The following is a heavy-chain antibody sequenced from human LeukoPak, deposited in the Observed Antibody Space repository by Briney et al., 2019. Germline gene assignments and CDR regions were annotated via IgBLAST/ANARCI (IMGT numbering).Heavy chain of an antibody. D-gene: IGHD2-2*01. CDR2: IKQDGSEK. Sequence: GGSLRLSCAASGFTFSSYAMSWVRQAPGKGLEWVANIKQDGSEKYYVDSVKGRFTISRDNAKDSLCLQMNSLRAEDTAVYYCARYPDIVVVPAAYFDYWGQGTLVTVSS. CDR1: GFTFSSYA. CDR3: ARYPDIVVVPAAYFDY. J-gene: IGHJ4*02. V-gene: IGHV3-7*03.